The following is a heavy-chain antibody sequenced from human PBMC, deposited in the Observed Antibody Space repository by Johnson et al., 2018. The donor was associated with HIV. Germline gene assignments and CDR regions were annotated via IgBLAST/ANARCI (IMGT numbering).Heavy chain of an antibody. J-gene: IGHJ3*02. CDR3: ARDNIVLMVGGAFDI. D-gene: IGHD2-8*01. Sequence: QEKLVESGGGVVQPGRSLRLSCAASAFTFSSYAMHWVRQAPGKGLEWVAVISYDGSNKYYADSVKGRLTISRDNSKNTLYLQMNSLRAEDTAVYYCARDNIVLMVGGAFDIWGQGTVVTVSS. CDR2: ISYDGSNK. CDR1: AFTFSSYA. V-gene: IGHV3-30-3*01.